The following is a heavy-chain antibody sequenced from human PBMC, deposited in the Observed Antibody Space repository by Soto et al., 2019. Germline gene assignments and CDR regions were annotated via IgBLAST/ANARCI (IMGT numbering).Heavy chain of an antibody. CDR1: GGSISSGGYY. J-gene: IGHJ5*02. CDR3: ARFGPRNYVFSGKRGSNWFDP. D-gene: IGHD4-4*01. CDR2: IYYSGST. V-gene: IGHV4-31*03. Sequence: PSETMSLTCTVSGGSISSGGYYWSWIRQHPGKGLEWIGYIYYSGSTYYNPSLKSRVTISVDTSKNQFSLKLSSVTAADTAVYYCARFGPRNYVFSGKRGSNWFDPWGQGTQVTVSS.